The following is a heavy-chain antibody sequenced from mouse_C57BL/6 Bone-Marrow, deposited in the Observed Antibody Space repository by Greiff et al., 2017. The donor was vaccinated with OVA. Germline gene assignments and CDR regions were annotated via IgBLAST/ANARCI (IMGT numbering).Heavy chain of an antibody. CDR3: TTYRDD. CDR2: IDPENGDT. V-gene: IGHV14-4*01. J-gene: IGHJ2*01. D-gene: IGHD2-14*01. Sequence: EVKLVESGAELVRPGASVKLSCTASGFTIKDDYMHWVKQRPEQGLEWIGWIDPENGDTEYASKFQGKATITADTSSNTAYLQLSILTSEDTAVYYCTTYRDDWGQGTTLTVSS. CDR1: GFTIKDDY.